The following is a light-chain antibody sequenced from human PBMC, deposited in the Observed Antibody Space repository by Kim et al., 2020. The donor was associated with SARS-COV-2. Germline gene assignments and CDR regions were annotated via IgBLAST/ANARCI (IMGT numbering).Light chain of an antibody. CDR1: SIGSKH. J-gene: IGLJ3*02. V-gene: IGLV3-9*01. Sequence: SVAVGQTASITCGGDSIGSKHVHWYQQKAGQAPVLVIYRDSSRPAGIPERFSGSNAGNTATLTVSRAQAGDEADYYCQVWDNNTWVFGAGTQLTVL. CDR2: RDS. CDR3: QVWDNNTWV.